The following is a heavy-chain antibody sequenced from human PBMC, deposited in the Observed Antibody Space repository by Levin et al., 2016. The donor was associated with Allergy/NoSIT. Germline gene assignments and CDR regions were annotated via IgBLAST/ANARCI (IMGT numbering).Heavy chain of an antibody. Sequence: GESLKISCAASGFTVSSNYMSWVRQAPGKGLEWVSSISSSSSYIYYADSVKGRFTISRDNAKNSLYLQMNSLRAEDTAVYYCARAGRGGYNPNLPFDYWGQGTLVTVSS. V-gene: IGHV3-21*01. D-gene: IGHD5-24*01. CDR3: ARAGRGGYNPNLPFDY. J-gene: IGHJ4*02. CDR1: GFTVSSNY. CDR2: ISSSSSYI.